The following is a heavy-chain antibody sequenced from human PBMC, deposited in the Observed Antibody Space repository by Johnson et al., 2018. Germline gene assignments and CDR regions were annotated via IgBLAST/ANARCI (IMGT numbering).Heavy chain of an antibody. V-gene: IGHV5-51*01. D-gene: IGHD2-15*01. CDR3: ARHQKHCSGGRVCAFDI. Sequence: VQLVQSGAEVKKXGESLKIXCKGSGYSFTSYWIVWVRQMPGKGLEWMGIIYPGDSDPRYSPSFQGPVNISADKSISTAYLQWSSLKASDTAMYHCARHQKHCSGGRVCAFDIWGQGTMVTVSS. CDR2: IYPGDSDP. CDR1: GYSFTSYW. J-gene: IGHJ3*02.